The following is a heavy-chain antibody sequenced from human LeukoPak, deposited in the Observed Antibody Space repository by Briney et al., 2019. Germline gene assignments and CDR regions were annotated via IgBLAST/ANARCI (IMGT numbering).Heavy chain of an antibody. CDR2: ISGSGGST. Sequence: GGSLRLSCAASGFTFSSYAMSWVRQAPGKGLEWVSAISGSGGSTYYADSVKGRFTISRDNAKNSLYLQMNSLRAEDTAVYYCATMVRGVFFDYWGQGTLVTVSS. CDR1: GFTFSSYA. D-gene: IGHD3-10*01. CDR3: ATMVRGVFFDY. V-gene: IGHV3-23*01. J-gene: IGHJ4*02.